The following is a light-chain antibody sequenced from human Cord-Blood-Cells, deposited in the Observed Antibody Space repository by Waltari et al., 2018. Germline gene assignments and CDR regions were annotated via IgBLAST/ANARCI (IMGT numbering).Light chain of an antibody. CDR3: CSYAGNYTDV. V-gene: IGLV2-11*01. CDR2: DVS. J-gene: IGLJ1*01. CDR1: SSDVGGYNY. Sequence: QSALTQPRSVSGSPGQSVTISCTGTSSDVGGYNYVSWYQQHPGKATKLMIYDVSNLPSGVPVRFSDSKSGNTASLTISGLQAEDEADYYCCSYAGNYTDVCRNRTKVTVL.